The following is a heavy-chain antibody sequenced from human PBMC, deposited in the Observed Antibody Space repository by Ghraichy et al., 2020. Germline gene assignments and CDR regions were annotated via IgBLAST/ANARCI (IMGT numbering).Heavy chain of an antibody. Sequence: GGSLRLSCAASGFTFSSYAMHWVRQAPGKGLEWVAVISYDGSNKYYADSVKGRFTISRDNSKNTLYLQMNSLRAEDTAVYYCAREFPPFGVVIRFDYWGQGTLVTVSS. CDR2: ISYDGSNK. J-gene: IGHJ4*02. V-gene: IGHV3-30-3*01. CDR3: AREFPPFGVVIRFDY. CDR1: GFTFSSYA. D-gene: IGHD3-3*01.